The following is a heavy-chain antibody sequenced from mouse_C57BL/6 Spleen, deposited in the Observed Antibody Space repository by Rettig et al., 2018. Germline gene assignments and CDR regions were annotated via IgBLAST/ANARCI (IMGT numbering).Heavy chain of an antibody. D-gene: IGHD1-1*01. V-gene: IGHV1-52*01. Sequence: SETHYNQKFKDKATLTVDKSSSTAYMQLSSLTSEDSAVYYCATYGSPFAYWGQGTLVTVSA. CDR3: ATYGSPFAY. CDR2: SET. J-gene: IGHJ3*01.